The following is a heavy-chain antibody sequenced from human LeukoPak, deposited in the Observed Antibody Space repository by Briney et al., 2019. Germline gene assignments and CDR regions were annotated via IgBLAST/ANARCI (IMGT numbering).Heavy chain of an antibody. V-gene: IGHV1-69*04. CDR2: IIPILGIA. CDR3: ARATYYYDSSGYYQITEFDY. D-gene: IGHD3-22*01. Sequence: SVKVSCKASGGTFSSYAISWVRQAPGQGLEWMGRIIPILGIANYAQKFQGRVTITADKSTSTAYMELSSLRSEDTAVYYCARATYYYDSSGYYQITEFDYWGQGTLVTVSS. CDR1: GGTFSSYA. J-gene: IGHJ4*02.